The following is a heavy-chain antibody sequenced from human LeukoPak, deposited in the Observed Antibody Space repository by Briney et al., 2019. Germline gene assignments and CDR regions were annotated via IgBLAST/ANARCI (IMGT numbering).Heavy chain of an antibody. Sequence: GEPRNFSGKGSGYSFTSYWIGWVGQIPGKGRDWMGIIYPGDSDTRYSPSIQGQVTISAHTSISTAYLQCISLKASDTAMYYRARHTDYSSGWYTHLGYWGQGTLVTVSS. J-gene: IGHJ4*02. CDR1: GYSFTSYW. V-gene: IGHV5-51*01. D-gene: IGHD6-19*01. CDR2: IYPGDSDT. CDR3: ARHTDYSSGWYTHLGY.